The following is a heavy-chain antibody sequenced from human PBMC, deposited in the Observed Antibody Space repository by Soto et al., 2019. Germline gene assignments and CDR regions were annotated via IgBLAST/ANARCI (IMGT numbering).Heavy chain of an antibody. J-gene: IGHJ4*02. D-gene: IGHD6-19*01. Sequence: PSETLSLTCTVSGGSISSSSYYWGWIRQPPGKGLEWIGSIYYSGSTYYNPSLKSRVTISVDTSKNQFSLKLSSVTAADTAVYYCARQDSSGWCGHFDYWGQGTLVTVSS. CDR3: ARQDSSGWCGHFDY. CDR1: GGSISSSSYY. V-gene: IGHV4-39*01. CDR2: IYYSGST.